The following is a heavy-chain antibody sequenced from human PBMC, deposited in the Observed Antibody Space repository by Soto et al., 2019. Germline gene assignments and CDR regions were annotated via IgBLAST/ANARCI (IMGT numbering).Heavy chain of an antibody. V-gene: IGHV3-30*03. J-gene: IGHJ6*02. CDR3: ARDNLAAVTAVSGNVMGV. Sequence: QGQLVESGGGVVQPGTSLRLSCGASGFAFNDYGMHWVRQAPGKGLEWVAAISYDGQNRYYADSMRGRITISRDNSNNTLALEMNGLRAEDTVAYYCARDNLAAVTAVSGNVMGVWGRGAPFTVSS. D-gene: IGHD4-17*01. CDR2: ISYDGQNR. CDR1: GFAFNDYG.